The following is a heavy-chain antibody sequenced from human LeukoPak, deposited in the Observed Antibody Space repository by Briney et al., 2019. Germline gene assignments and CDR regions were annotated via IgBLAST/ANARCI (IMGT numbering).Heavy chain of an antibody. Sequence: ASVKVSCKASGYTFTSYGISWVRQAPGQGLEWMGWISAYIGNTNYAQKLQGRVTMTTDTSTSTAYMELRSLRSDDTAVYYCAIKVAAASAFDYWGQGTLVTVSS. D-gene: IGHD6-13*01. CDR3: AIKVAAASAFDY. CDR2: ISAYIGNT. J-gene: IGHJ4*02. V-gene: IGHV1-18*01. CDR1: GYTFTSYG.